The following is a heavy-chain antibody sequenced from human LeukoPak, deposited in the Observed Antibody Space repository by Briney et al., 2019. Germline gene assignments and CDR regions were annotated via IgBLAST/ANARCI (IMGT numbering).Heavy chain of an antibody. D-gene: IGHD3-22*01. CDR2: ISGSGGST. CDR1: KFNFNSYG. J-gene: IGHJ4*02. CDR3: AKPPPVVIVVVEGDY. Sequence: GGSLRLSCTTSKFNFNSYGMTWVRQAPGKGLEWVSAISGSGGSTYYADSVKGRFTISRDNSKNTLYLQMNNLRAEDTAVYYCAKPPPVVIVVVEGDYWGQGTLVTVSS. V-gene: IGHV3-23*01.